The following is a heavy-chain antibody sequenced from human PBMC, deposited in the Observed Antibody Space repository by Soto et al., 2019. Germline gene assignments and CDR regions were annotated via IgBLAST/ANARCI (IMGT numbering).Heavy chain of an antibody. V-gene: IGHV4-59*08. D-gene: IGHD3-22*01. J-gene: IGHJ2*01. CDR3: ARHGTYDIPFDR. CDR1: GGSISSYY. Sequence: QVQLQESGPGLVKPSETLSLTCTVSGGSISSYYWSWIRQPPGKGLEWIGYIYYSGSTNYNPSLKSRVTISVDTSNNQFSLKLSSVTAADTAVYYCARHGTYDIPFDRWGRGTLVTVSS. CDR2: IYYSGST.